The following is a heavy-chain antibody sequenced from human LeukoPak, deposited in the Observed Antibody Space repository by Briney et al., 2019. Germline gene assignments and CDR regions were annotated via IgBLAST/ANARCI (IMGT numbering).Heavy chain of an antibody. V-gene: IGHV4-39*01. D-gene: IGHD3-9*01. CDR2: IYYSGST. CDR1: GGSISSSSYY. J-gene: IGHJ4*02. CDR3: ARLRAGYYNPYYFDY. Sequence: SETLSLTCTVSGGSISSSSYYWGWIRQPSGKGLEWIGSIYYSGSTYYNPSLKSRVTISVDTSKNQFSLKLSSVTAADTAVYYCARLRAGYYNPYYFDYWGQGTLVTVSS.